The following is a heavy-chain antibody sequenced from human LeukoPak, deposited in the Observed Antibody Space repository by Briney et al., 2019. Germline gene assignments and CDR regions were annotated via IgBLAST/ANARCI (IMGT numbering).Heavy chain of an antibody. V-gene: IGHV4-59*01. CDR2: IYYSGST. CDR3: AREGGSGSYYNRLISYNWFDP. CDR1: GGSISSYY. Sequence: KASETLSLTCTVSGGSISSYYWSWIRQPPGKGLEWIGYIYYSGSTNYNPSLKSRVTISVDTSKNQFSLKLSSVTAADTAVYYCAREGGSGSYYNRLISYNWFDPWGQGTLVTVSS. D-gene: IGHD3-10*01. J-gene: IGHJ5*02.